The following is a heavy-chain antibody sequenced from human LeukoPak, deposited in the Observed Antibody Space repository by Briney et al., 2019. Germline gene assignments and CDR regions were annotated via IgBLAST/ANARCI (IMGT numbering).Heavy chain of an antibody. J-gene: IGHJ4*02. CDR1: GFTFSTYS. CDR2: FSAKSDST. D-gene: IGHD3-22*01. Sequence: GSLRLSCVASGFTFSTYSMSWDRQAPGKGLEWVSTFSAKSDSTYYADSVKGRFTISRDNSKNTLYLQMNSLRAEDTAIYYCARRIVMTPGYFDYWGQGALVTVSS. V-gene: IGHV3-23*01. CDR3: ARRIVMTPGYFDY.